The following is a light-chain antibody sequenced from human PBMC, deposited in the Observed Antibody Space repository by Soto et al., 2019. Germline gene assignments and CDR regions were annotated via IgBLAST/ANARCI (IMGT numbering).Light chain of an antibody. CDR1: HSVSSD. J-gene: IGKJ4*01. CDR3: QQYSHWPLT. CDR2: AAS. Sequence: EIVMTQSPATLSVSPGERATLSCRASHSVSSDLAWYQHKPGQAPRLLIYAASTRAPGIPARFSGSGSGTEFTLTISNLQSEDFAVYYCQQYSHWPLTFGGGTKVEIK. V-gene: IGKV3-15*01.